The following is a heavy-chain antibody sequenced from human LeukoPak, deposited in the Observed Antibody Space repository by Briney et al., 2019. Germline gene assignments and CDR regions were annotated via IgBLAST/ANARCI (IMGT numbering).Heavy chain of an antibody. D-gene: IGHD2-8*02. CDR2: IAHHGSNK. J-gene: IGHJ4*02. Sequence: PGGSLRLSCVASGFTFSRNAIHWVRQGPGKGLEWVSYIAHHGSNKYYADSVKGRFTISRDNSKRTLYLQMNSLRADDTAVYYCAKDGSWSCTDWGQGTLVTVSS. CDR3: AKDGSWSCTD. V-gene: IGHV3-30*02. CDR1: GFTFSRNA.